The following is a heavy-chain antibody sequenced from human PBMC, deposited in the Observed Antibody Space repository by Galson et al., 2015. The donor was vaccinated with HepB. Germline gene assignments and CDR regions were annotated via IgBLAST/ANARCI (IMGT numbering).Heavy chain of an antibody. D-gene: IGHD3-10*01. J-gene: IGHJ4*02. CDR3: ARDGRITMVRGVIDY. V-gene: IGHV3-7*01. CDR2: IKKDGSAK. Sequence: SLRLSCAASGFTFSNYWMTWVRQAPGKGLEWVANIKKDGSAKSYVDSVKGRFTISRDNSKNTLYLQMNSLRAEDTAVYYCARDGRITMVRGVIDYWGQGTLVTVSS. CDR1: GFTFSNYW.